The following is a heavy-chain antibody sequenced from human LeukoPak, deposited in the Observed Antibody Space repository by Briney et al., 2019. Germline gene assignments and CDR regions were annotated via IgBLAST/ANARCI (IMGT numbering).Heavy chain of an antibody. CDR1: GFTFSNSA. Sequence: GGSLRLSCAASGFTFSNSAMSWVRQAPGKGLEWVSTLSGSGITTYYADSVKVRFTISRDNSKHPLYLQMTSLRAEDTAVYYCAKGIYSSGWSYFDYWGHGTLVTVSS. J-gene: IGHJ4*01. V-gene: IGHV3-23*01. CDR2: LSGSGITT. CDR3: AKGIYSSGWSYFDY. D-gene: IGHD6-19*01.